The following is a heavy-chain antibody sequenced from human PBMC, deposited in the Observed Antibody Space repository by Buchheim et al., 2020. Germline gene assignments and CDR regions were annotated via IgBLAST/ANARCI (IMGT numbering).Heavy chain of an antibody. CDR1: GFTLSTYN. CDR3: ARDYMISHHYYGMDV. CDR2: ISSTFNSI. D-gene: IGHD3/OR15-3a*01. V-gene: IGHV3-21*01. Sequence: EVQLVESGGGLVKPGGSLRLSCVGSGFTLSTYNMNWVRQAPGKGLEWVSSISSTFNSIYYADSVKGRFTISRDNAKNSLSLEMNSLRAEDTAVYYCARDYMISHHYYGMDVWGQGTT. J-gene: IGHJ6*02.